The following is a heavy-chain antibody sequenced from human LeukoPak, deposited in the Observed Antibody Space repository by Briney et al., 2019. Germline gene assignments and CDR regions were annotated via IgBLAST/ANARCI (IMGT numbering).Heavy chain of an antibody. CDR3: ARHGLGDTYYFDY. V-gene: IGHV4-39*01. CDR1: SGSLGSYY. D-gene: IGHD2-21*02. CDR2: IYYSGST. J-gene: IGHJ4*02. Sequence: PSETLSLTCTVSSGSLGSYYWGWIRQPPGKGLEWIGSIYYSGSTYYNPSLKSRVTISVDTSKNQFSLKLSSVTAADTAVYYCARHGLGDTYYFDYWGQGTLVTVSS.